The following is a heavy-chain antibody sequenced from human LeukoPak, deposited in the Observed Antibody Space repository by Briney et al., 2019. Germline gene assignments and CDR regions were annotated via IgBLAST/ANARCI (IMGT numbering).Heavy chain of an antibody. D-gene: IGHD1-1*01. J-gene: IGHJ5*02. CDR1: GFTFSDYS. Sequence: GGSLRLSCAASGFTFSDYSMKWVRQAPGKGLEWVSYISSSSGTIFYADSVKGRFTISRDNAKNSLYLQMNSLRADDTAVYYCATDPATGTTATSLLAPWGQGTLVTVSS. V-gene: IGHV3-48*01. CDR3: ATDPATGTTATSLLAP. CDR2: ISSSSGTI.